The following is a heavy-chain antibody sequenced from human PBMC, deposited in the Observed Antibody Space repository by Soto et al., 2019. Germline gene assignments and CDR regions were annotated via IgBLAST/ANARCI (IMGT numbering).Heavy chain of an antibody. CDR1: GFTFSSYA. CDR2: ISGSGGST. J-gene: IGHJ4*02. V-gene: IGHV3-23*01. CDR3: ATDPGYSSGWLDFFFDY. D-gene: IGHD6-19*01. Sequence: PGGSLRLSCAASGFTFSSYAMSWVRQAPGKGLEWVSAISGSGGSTYYADSVKGRFTISRDNSKNTLYLQMNSLRAEDTAVYYCATDPGYSSGWLDFFFDYWGQGTLVTVSS.